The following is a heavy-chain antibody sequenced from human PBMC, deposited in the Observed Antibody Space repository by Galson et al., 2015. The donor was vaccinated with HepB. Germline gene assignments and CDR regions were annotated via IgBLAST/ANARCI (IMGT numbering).Heavy chain of an antibody. CDR1: GFTFSSYG. CDR2: IWYDGSNK. CDR3: ARESETGYFYDSSGYYWTEPPDY. V-gene: IGHV3-33*01. D-gene: IGHD3-22*01. J-gene: IGHJ4*02. Sequence: SLRLSCAASGFTFSSYGMHWVRQAPGKGLEWVAVIWYDGSNKYYADSVKGRFTISRDNSKNTLYLQMNSLRAEDTAVYYCARESETGYFYDSSGYYWTEPPDYWGQGTLVTVSS.